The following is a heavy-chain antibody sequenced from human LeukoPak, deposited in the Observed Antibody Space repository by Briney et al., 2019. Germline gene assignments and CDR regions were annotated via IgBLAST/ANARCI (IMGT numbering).Heavy chain of an antibody. CDR3: AKDVHRELLHNFDY. J-gene: IGHJ4*02. D-gene: IGHD1-26*01. Sequence: GRSLRLSCAASGFTFSSYGMHWVRQAPGKGLEWVAVIWYDGSNKYYADSVKGRFTISRDNSKNTLYLQMNSLRAEDTAVYYCAKDVHRELLHNFDYWGQGTLVTVSS. CDR2: IWYDGSNK. V-gene: IGHV3-33*06. CDR1: GFTFSSYG.